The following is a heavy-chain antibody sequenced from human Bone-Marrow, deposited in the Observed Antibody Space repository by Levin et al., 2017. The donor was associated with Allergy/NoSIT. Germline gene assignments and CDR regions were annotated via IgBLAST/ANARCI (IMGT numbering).Heavy chain of an antibody. CDR2: IYHSGST. V-gene: IGHV4-38-2*01. CDR1: GYSISSDYY. CDR3: ARTLGYCSGDSCYFYFDY. Sequence: KTSETLSLTCAVSGYSISSDYYWGWIRQPPGEGLEWIGNIYHSGSTYYNPSLKSRVTISVDTSKNQFSLQVTSVTAADTAVYYCARTLGYCSGDSCYFYFDYWGRGTLVTVSS. D-gene: IGHD2-15*01. J-gene: IGHJ4*02.